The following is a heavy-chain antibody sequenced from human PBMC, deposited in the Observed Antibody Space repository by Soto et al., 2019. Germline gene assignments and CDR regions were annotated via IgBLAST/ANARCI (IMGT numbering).Heavy chain of an antibody. CDR1: GYPFTTYG. Sequence: QLQLVQSGPEVKKPGASVKVSCKASGYPFTTYGVTWVRQAPGQGLECMGWINAYNGNTNYAQKLQGRVTMTTDTSTSTAYMELRSLRSDDTAVYYFARMGDVPYYYYGMDVWGQGTTVTVSS. CDR2: INAYNGNT. D-gene: IGHD3-16*01. CDR3: ARMGDVPYYYYGMDV. J-gene: IGHJ6*02. V-gene: IGHV1-18*01.